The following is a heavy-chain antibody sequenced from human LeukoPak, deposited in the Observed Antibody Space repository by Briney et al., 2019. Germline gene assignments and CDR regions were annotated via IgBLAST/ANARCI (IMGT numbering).Heavy chain of an antibody. J-gene: IGHJ4*02. CDR2: INSDGSST. CDR1: GFTFSSFA. V-gene: IGHV3-74*01. Sequence: GSLRLSCAASGFTFSSFAMTWVRQAPGKRLEWVSRINSDGSSTISADSVKGRFTISRDNAKNTLYLQMNSLRVDDTAVYYCARVPYSSGTFDYWGQGTLVTVSS. CDR3: ARVPYSSGTFDY. D-gene: IGHD6-19*01.